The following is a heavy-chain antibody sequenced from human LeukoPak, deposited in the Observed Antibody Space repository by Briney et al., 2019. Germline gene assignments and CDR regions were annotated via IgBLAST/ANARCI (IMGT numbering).Heavy chain of an antibody. D-gene: IGHD3-16*01. Sequence: SETLSLTCAVYGGSFSNHYRTWIRQPPGKGLEWIGEINHSGSTSYNPSLKSRVSISVDTSKNQFSLKLTSVTAADTAMYYCARDSPYEAWGQGTLVTVSS. CDR3: ARDSPYEA. CDR2: INHSGST. J-gene: IGHJ5*02. V-gene: IGHV4-34*01. CDR1: GGSFSNHY.